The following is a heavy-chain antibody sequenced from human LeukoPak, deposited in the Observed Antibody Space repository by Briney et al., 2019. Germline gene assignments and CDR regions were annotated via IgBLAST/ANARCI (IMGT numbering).Heavy chain of an antibody. D-gene: IGHD3-10*01. J-gene: IGHJ4*02. V-gene: IGHV4-4*07. CDR1: GGSISSYY. CDR3: ARGSVDVLLWFGESPYYFDY. CDR2: IYTSGST. Sequence: SETLSLTCTVSGGSISSYYWSWIRQPAGKGLEWIGRIYTSGSTNYNPSLKSRVTMSVDTSKNQFSLKLSSVTAADTAGYYCARGSVDVLLWFGESPYYFDYWGQGTLVTVSS.